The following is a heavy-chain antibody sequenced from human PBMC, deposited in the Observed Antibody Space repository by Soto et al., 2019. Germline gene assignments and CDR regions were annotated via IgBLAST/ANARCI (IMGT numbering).Heavy chain of an antibody. J-gene: IGHJ4*02. Sequence: LSLTCTVSGGSISSYYWSWIRQPPGKGLEWIGYIYYSGSTNYNPSLKSRVTISVDTSKNQFSLKLSSVTAADTAVYYCARGGSSYVQRERRAFGYWGQGTLVTVSS. CDR3: ARGGSSYVQRERRAFGY. CDR2: IYYSGST. CDR1: GGSISSYY. D-gene: IGHD1-1*01. V-gene: IGHV4-59*01.